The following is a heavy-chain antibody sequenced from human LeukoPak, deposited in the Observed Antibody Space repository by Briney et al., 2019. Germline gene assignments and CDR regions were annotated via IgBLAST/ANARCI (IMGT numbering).Heavy chain of an antibody. V-gene: IGHV1-2*02. J-gene: IGHJ3*02. Sequence: ASVKVSRKASRYTFTGYYMHWVRHAPAQGLEWMGWINPNSDGTNYAQKFQGRVTITRDTSISTDYLELSRLRSDDTAVYYCARAYHAFDIWGQGTMVSVSS. CDR2: INPNSDGT. CDR1: RYTFTGYY. CDR3: ARAYHAFDI.